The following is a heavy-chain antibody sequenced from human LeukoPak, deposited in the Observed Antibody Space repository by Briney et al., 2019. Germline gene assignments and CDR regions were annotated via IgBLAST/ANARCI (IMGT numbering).Heavy chain of an antibody. V-gene: IGHV4-39*01. CDR3: ARGGGAARHYYYYGMDV. CDR1: GGLISSSSYY. CDR2: IYYSGST. D-gene: IGHD6-6*01. Sequence: SETLSLTCTVSGGLISSSSYYWGWILQPPGKGLEWIGSIYYSGSTYYNPSLKSRVTISVDTSKNQFSLKLSSVTAADTAVYYCARGGGAARHYYYYGMDVWGQGTTVTVSS. J-gene: IGHJ6*02.